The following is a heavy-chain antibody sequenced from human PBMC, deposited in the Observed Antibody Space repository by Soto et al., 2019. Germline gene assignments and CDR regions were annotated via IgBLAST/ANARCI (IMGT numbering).Heavy chain of an antibody. Sequence: PGGSLRLSCAGSGFTFSRYEMNWVRQAPGKGLEWVSYISSSSSTLYYADSVEGRFTISRDNAKNSLYLQMNSLREEDTAVYYCAKGGSGSYFWYFDLWGRGTLVTVSS. D-gene: IGHD1-26*01. CDR3: AKGGSGSYFWYFDL. J-gene: IGHJ2*01. CDR1: GFTFSRYE. V-gene: IGHV3-48*03. CDR2: ISSSSSTL.